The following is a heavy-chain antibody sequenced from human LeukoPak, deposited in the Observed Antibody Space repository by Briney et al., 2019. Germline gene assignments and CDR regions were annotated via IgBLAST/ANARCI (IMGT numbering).Heavy chain of an antibody. V-gene: IGHV4-59*01. CDR2: IYYSGST. CDR3: ASLAYCGGDCYYFDY. CDR1: GFTFSDYY. Sequence: GSLRLSCAASGFTFSDYYMSWIRQPPGKGLEWIGYIYYSGSTNYNPSLKSRVTISVDTSKNQFSLKLSSVTAADTAVYYCASLAYCGGDCYYFDYWGQGTLVTVSS. J-gene: IGHJ4*02. D-gene: IGHD2-21*02.